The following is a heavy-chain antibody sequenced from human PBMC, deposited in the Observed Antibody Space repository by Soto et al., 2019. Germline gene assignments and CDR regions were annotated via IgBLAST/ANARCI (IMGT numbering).Heavy chain of an antibody. J-gene: IGHJ4*02. D-gene: IGHD4-4*01. CDR1: GGSISSGGYS. Sequence: QLQLQESGSGLVKPSQTLSLTCAVSGGSISSGGYSWSWIRQPPGKGLEWLGYIYHSGSTYYNPSLESRVTISVDRSKNQFSLTLSSVTAADTAVYYCARGMTTVTALDYWGQGTLVTVSS. CDR3: ARGMTTVTALDY. CDR2: IYHSGST. V-gene: IGHV4-30-2*01.